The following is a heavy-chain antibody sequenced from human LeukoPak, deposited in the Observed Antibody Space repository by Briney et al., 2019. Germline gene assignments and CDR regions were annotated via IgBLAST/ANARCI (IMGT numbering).Heavy chain of an antibody. Sequence: AGGSLRLSCAASGFTFNTYAMTWVRQAPGKGLEWVSAISGSGGSTYYADSVKGRFTISRDNSKNTLYLQMNSLRAEDTAVYYCAKVGPHYGILTGHDYWGQGTLVTVSS. D-gene: IGHD3-9*01. CDR3: AKVGPHYGILTGHDY. CDR1: GFTFNTYA. J-gene: IGHJ4*02. V-gene: IGHV3-23*01. CDR2: ISGSGGST.